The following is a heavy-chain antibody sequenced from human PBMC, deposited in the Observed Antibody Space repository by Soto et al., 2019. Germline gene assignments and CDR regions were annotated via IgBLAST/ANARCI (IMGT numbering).Heavy chain of an antibody. Sequence: PSEPLSLTCAVLGGSISSGGYSWSWIRQPPGKGLEWIGYIYHSGSTYYNPSLKSRVTISVDRSKNQFSLKLSSATAADTAVYYCARASTTVTTLDYWGQGTLVTVSS. CDR3: ARASTTVTTLDY. V-gene: IGHV4-30-2*01. J-gene: IGHJ4*02. CDR2: IYHSGST. D-gene: IGHD4-17*01. CDR1: GGSISSGGYS.